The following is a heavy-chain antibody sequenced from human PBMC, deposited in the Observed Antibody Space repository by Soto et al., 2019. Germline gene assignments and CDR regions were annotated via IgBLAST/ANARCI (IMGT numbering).Heavy chain of an antibody. J-gene: IGHJ3*02. D-gene: IGHD2-15*01. CDR1: GFTFSGSA. V-gene: IGHV3-73*01. CDR2: IRSKANSYAT. CDR3: TSDIVVVVAATLIFLCAFDI. Sequence: GGSLRLSCAASGFTFSGSAMHWVRQASGKGLEWVGRIRSKANSYATAYAASVKGRFTISRDDSKNTAYLQMNSLKTEDTAVYYCTSDIVVVVAATLIFLCAFDIWGQGTMVTVSS.